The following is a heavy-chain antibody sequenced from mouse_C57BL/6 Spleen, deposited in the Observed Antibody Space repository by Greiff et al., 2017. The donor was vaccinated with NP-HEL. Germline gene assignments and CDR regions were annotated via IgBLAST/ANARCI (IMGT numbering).Heavy chain of an antibody. Sequence: EVQVVESGGGLVKPGGSLKLSCAASGFTFSSYAMSWVRQTPEKRLEWVATISDGGSYTYYPDNVKGRFTISRDNAKNNLYLQMSHLKSEDTAMYYCARDLRGSLAWFAYWGQGTLVTVSA. CDR3: ARDLRGSLAWFAY. CDR2: ISDGGSYT. J-gene: IGHJ3*01. CDR1: GFTFSSYA. V-gene: IGHV5-4*01.